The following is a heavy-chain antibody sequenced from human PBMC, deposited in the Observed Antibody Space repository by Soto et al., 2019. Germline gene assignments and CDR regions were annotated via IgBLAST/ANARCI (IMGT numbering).Heavy chain of an antibody. J-gene: IGHJ4*02. Sequence: EVQLVESGGGLVKPGGSLRLSCAASGFTFTRYSMNWVRQAPGKGLEWVSSISSTTNYIYYGDSMKGRFTISRDNAKNSMYLELHSLRAGDTAVYYCAREAEDLNSKFDYWGQGTLVTVSS. V-gene: IGHV3-21*06. CDR1: GFTFTRYS. D-gene: IGHD1-1*01. CDR2: ISSTTNYI. CDR3: AREAEDLNSKFDY.